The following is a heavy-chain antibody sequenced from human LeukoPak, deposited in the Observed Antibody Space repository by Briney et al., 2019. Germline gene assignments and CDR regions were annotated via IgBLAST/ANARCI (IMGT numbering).Heavy chain of an antibody. CDR1: GFTVTDYY. CDR3: ARQQMTAFPNYYYYLDV. V-gene: IGHV1-2*02. CDR2: INPDYHVT. D-gene: IGHD6-13*01. Sequence: ASVKVSCKTSGFTVTDYYMDWVRQAPGQGLEWLGWINPDYHVTNYAQNFQGRVSMTSDTSISTAFLELSGLRSNDTAVYFCARQQMTAFPNYYYYLDVWGQGTTVTVSS. J-gene: IGHJ6*03.